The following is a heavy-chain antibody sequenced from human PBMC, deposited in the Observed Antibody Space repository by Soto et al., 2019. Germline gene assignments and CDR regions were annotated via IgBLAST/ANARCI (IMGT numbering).Heavy chain of an antibody. CDR2: ISGSGGST. Sequence: PGGSLRLSCAASGFTFSSYAMSWVRQGPGKGLEWVSAISGSGGSTYYADSVKGRFTISRDNSKNTLYLQMNSLRAEDTAVYYCAKDGVDYDILTCYDKGAYYFYYWGQGTLVTVSS. D-gene: IGHD3-9*01. J-gene: IGHJ4*02. CDR1: GFTFSSYA. V-gene: IGHV3-23*01. CDR3: AKDGVDYDILTCYDKGAYYFYY.